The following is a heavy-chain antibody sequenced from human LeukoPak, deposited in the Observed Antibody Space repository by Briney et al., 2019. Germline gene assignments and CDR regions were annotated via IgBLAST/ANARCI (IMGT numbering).Heavy chain of an antibody. Sequence: PSETLSLTCAVSGYSISSGYDLGWIRQPPGKGLEWIGSIYHSGSTYYNPSLKSRVTISVDTSKNQFSLKLSSVTAADTAVYYCAKTSAGIRRGYFDYWGQGTLVTVSS. V-gene: IGHV4-38-2*01. J-gene: IGHJ4*02. CDR1: GYSISSGYD. D-gene: IGHD4-11*01. CDR3: AKTSAGIRRGYFDY. CDR2: IYHSGST.